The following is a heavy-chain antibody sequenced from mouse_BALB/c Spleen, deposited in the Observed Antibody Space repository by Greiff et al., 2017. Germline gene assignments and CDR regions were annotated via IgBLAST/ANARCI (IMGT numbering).Heavy chain of an antibody. CDR2: INSNGGST. V-gene: IGHV5-6-3*01. CDR1: GFTFSSYG. D-gene: IGHD2-1*01. J-gene: IGHJ4*01. CDR3: ARDYYGNYGAMDY. Sequence: EVNLVESGGGLVQPGGSLKLSCAASGFTFSSYGMSWVRQTPDKRLELVATINSNGGSTYYPDSVKGRFTISRDNAKNTLYLQMSSLKSEDTAMYYCARDYYGNYGAMDYWGQGTSVTVSS.